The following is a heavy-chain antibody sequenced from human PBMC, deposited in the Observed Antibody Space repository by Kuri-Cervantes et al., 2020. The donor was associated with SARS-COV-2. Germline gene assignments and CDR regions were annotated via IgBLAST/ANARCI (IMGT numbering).Heavy chain of an antibody. V-gene: IGHV3-21*04. CDR3: AKTVAGTGIDY. J-gene: IGHJ4*02. Sequence: GGSLRLSCAASGFTFSSYSMNWVRQAPGKGLEWVSSISSSSSYIYYADSVKGRFTISRDNAKNTLYLQMNSLRAEDTAVYYCAKTVAGTGIDYWGQGTLVTVSS. D-gene: IGHD6-19*01. CDR2: ISSSSSYI. CDR1: GFTFSSYS.